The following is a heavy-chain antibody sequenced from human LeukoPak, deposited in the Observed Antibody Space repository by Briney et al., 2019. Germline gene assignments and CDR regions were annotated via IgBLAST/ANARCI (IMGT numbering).Heavy chain of an antibody. CDR3: ASLPNCSGGGCFRGSTYFDY. J-gene: IGHJ4*02. D-gene: IGHD2-15*01. CDR2: IYYSGST. V-gene: IGHV4-59*01. CDR1: GGSISSYY. Sequence: SETLSLTCTVSGGSISSYYWTWIRQPPGKGLEWIGYIYYSGSTNFNPSLKSRVTISVDTSKNQFSLNLRSVTAADTAVYFCASLPNCSGGGCFRGSTYFDYWGQGTLVTVSS.